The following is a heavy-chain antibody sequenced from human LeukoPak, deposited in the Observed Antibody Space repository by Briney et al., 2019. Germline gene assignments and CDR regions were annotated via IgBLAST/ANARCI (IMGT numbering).Heavy chain of an antibody. J-gene: IGHJ4*02. CDR1: GFTFSSYA. CDR3: ARDHISGYELYYFDY. Sequence: PGGSPRLSCAASGFTFSSYAMHWVRQAPGKGLEWVAVISYDGSNKYYADSVKGRFTISRDNSKNTLYLQMNSLRAEDTAVYYCARDHISGYELYYFDYWGQGTLVAVSS. CDR2: ISYDGSNK. V-gene: IGHV3-30*04. D-gene: IGHD5-12*01.